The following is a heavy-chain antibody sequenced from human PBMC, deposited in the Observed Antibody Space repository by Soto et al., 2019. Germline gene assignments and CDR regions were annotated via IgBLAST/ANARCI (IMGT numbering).Heavy chain of an antibody. CDR2: IKNKNDGGTT. J-gene: IGHJ4*01. Sequence: EVELVESGGGLVKPGGSLTLSCAASGFSFKNAWMNWVRQAPGKGLEWVGRIKNKNDGGTTDYAAFVKGRFTISRDASANTLYLHMNGLKTEDTGVYFCTGLWFGEIYNYWGQGSLVTVSS. V-gene: IGHV3-15*07. CDR1: GFSFKNAW. D-gene: IGHD3-10*01. CDR3: TGLWFGEIYNY.